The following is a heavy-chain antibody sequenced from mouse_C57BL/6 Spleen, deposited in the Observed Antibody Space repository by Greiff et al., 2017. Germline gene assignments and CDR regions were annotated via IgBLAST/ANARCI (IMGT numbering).Heavy chain of an antibody. D-gene: IGHD3-2*02. V-gene: IGHV1-26*01. CDR2: INPNNGGT. J-gene: IGHJ2*01. CDR1: GYTFTDYY. CDR3: ARRSSGLCC. Sequence: EVQLQQSGPELVKPGASVKISCKASGYTFTDYYMNWVKQSHGKSLEWIGDINPNNGGTSYNQKFKGKATLTVDKSSSTAYMELRSLTSEDSAVYYCARRSSGLCCWGQGTTLTVSS.